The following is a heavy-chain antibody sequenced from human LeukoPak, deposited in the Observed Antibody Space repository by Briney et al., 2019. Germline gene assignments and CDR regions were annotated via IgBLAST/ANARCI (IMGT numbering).Heavy chain of an antibody. Sequence: SVKVSCKASGGTFSSYAISWVRQAPGQGLEWMGGIIPIFGTANYAQKFQGRVTITADESTSTAYMELSSLRSEDTAVYYCARDWGYSSSWYVLATRTNWFDPWGQGTLVTVSS. CDR2: IIPIFGTA. CDR3: ARDWGYSSSWYVLATRTNWFDP. V-gene: IGHV1-69*13. D-gene: IGHD6-13*01. J-gene: IGHJ5*02. CDR1: GGTFSSYA.